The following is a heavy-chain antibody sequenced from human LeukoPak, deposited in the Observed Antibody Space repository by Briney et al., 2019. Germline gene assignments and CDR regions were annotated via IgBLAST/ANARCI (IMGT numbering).Heavy chain of an antibody. CDR3: ARDRAGYSSSWFDC. V-gene: IGHV1-18*01. CDR1: GYTFTSYG. CDR2: ISAYNGNT. J-gene: IGHJ4*02. D-gene: IGHD6-13*01. Sequence: ASVKVSCKASGYTFTSYGISWVRQAPGQGLEWMGWISAYNGNTNYAQKLQGRVTMTTDTSTSTAYMELRSLRSDDTAVYYCARDRAGYSSSWFDCWGQGTLVTVSS.